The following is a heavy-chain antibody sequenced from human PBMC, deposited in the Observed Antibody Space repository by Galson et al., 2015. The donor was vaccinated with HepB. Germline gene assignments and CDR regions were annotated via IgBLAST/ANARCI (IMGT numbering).Heavy chain of an antibody. V-gene: IGHV4-61*02. CDR1: GGSISSGSYY. CDR3: ARALELDDAFDI. J-gene: IGHJ3*02. CDR2: IYTSGST. D-gene: IGHD1-26*01. Sequence: TLSLTCTVSGGSISSGSYYWSWIRQPAGKGLEWIGRIYTSGSTNYNPSLKSRVTISVDTSKNHFSLKLSSVTAADTAVYYCARALELDDAFDIWGQGTMVTVSS.